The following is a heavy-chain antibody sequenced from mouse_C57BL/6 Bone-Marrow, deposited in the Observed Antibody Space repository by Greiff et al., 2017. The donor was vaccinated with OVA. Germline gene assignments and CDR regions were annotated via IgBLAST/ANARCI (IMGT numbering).Heavy chain of an antibody. V-gene: IGHV5-9-1*02. CDR1: GFTFSSYA. J-gene: IGHJ1*03. Sequence: EVKVVESGEGLVKPGGSLKLSCAASGFTFSSYAMSWVRQTPEKRLEWVAYISSGGDYIYYADTVKGRFTISRDNARNTLYLQMSSLKSEGTAMYYCTRRPMWYFDVWGTGTTVTVSS. CDR3: TRRPMWYFDV. CDR2: ISSGGDYI.